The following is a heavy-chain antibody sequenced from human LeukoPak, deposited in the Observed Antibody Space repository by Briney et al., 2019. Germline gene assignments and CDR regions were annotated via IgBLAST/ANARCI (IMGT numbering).Heavy chain of an antibody. J-gene: IGHJ4*02. D-gene: IGHD5/OR15-5a*01. V-gene: IGHV3-23*01. CDR3: AKSQTVYVKSGFDY. Sequence: GGSLRLSCAASGFTFSSYAMSWVRQAPGKGLEWVSAISGSGGSTYYADSVKGRFTISRDNSKNTLYLQMNSLRAEDAAVYYCAKSQTVYVKSGFDYWGQGTLVTVSS. CDR2: ISGSGGST. CDR1: GFTFSSYA.